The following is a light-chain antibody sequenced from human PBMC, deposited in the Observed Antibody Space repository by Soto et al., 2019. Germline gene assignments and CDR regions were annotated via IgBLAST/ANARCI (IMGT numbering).Light chain of an antibody. CDR2: DVS. CDR3: NSFTTSSTLV. CDR1: SSDVGGYNF. V-gene: IGLV2-14*01. J-gene: IGLJ1*01. Sequence: QSALTQPASVSGSPGQSITISCTGTSSDVGGYNFVSWYQQHPGKAPRLMIYDVSKRPPGVSNRFSGSKSGYTASLTISGLQAEDEADYYCNSFTTSSTLVFGTGTKLTVL.